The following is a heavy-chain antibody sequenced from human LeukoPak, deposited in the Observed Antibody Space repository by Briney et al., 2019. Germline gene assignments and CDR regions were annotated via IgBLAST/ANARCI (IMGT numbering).Heavy chain of an antibody. V-gene: IGHV1-8*01. CDR3: ARGKLERRGIYGMDV. CDR2: MNPNSGNT. Sequence: ASVKVSCKASGYTFTSYDINWVRQATGQGLEWMVWMNPNSGNTGCAQKFQGRLTMTRNTSISTDYLELSSLRSEDTAVYYCARGKLERRGIYGMDVWGQGTTVTVSS. CDR1: GYTFTSYD. D-gene: IGHD1-1*01. J-gene: IGHJ6*02.